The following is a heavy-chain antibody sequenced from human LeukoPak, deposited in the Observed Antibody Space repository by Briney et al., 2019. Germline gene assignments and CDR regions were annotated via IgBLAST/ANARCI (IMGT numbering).Heavy chain of an antibody. Sequence: PSQTLSLTCTVSGGSISSGGYYWRWIRQHPGTGLEWIGYIYYSGSTYYNPSLKSRVTISVDTSKNQFSLKLSSVTAAGTAVYYCARDGPYYDILVWGQGTLVTVSS. CDR1: GGSISSGGYY. V-gene: IGHV4-31*03. D-gene: IGHD3-9*01. CDR2: IYYSGST. CDR3: ARDGPYYDILV. J-gene: IGHJ4*02.